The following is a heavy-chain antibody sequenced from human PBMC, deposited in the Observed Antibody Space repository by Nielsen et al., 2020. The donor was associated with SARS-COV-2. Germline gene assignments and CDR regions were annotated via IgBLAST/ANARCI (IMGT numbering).Heavy chain of an antibody. V-gene: IGHV3-7*01. J-gene: IGHJ4*02. D-gene: IGHD6-19*01. Sequence: GESLKISCAASGFTFSSYWMSWVRQAPGKGLEWVANIKQDGSEKYYVDSVKGRFTISRDNSKNTLYLQMNSLRAEDTAVYYCARDRGQWLASYYFDYWGQGTLVTVSS. CDR1: GFTFSSYW. CDR2: IKQDGSEK. CDR3: ARDRGQWLASYYFDY.